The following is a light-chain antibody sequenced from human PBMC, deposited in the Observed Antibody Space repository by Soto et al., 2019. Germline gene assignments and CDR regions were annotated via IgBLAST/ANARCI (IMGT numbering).Light chain of an antibody. CDR3: QQSYSTPFT. J-gene: IGKJ3*01. Sequence: DIQMTQSPSSLSASVGDRVTITCRASQSISSYLNWYQQKPGKAPKLLIYAASSLQSGVPSRFNGSGSGTDFTLTISSLQPEDFATYYCQQSYSTPFTFGPGTKVDIK. V-gene: IGKV1-39*01. CDR2: AAS. CDR1: QSISSY.